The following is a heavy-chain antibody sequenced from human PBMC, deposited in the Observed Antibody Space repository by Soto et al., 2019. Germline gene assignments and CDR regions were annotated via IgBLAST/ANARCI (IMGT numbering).Heavy chain of an antibody. V-gene: IGHV1-46*01. CDR3: AREANYCSGGSCYHAHDY. CDR2: INPSGGST. Sequence: QVQLVQSGAEVKKPGASVKVSCKASGYTFTSYYMHWVRQAPGQGLEWMGIINPSGGSTSYAQKFQCRVTMTRDTYTSTVYMELSSMRSEDTAVYYCAREANYCSGGSCYHAHDYWGQGTLVTVSS. CDR1: GYTFTSYY. D-gene: IGHD2-15*01. J-gene: IGHJ4*02.